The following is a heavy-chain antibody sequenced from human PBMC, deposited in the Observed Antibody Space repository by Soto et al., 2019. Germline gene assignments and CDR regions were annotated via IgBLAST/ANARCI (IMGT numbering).Heavy chain of an antibody. CDR3: AKWDGYGDH. Sequence: EVQLLESGGDLVQPGGSLRLSCAASGFSFSSYSFTWVRQAPGKGLEWVAGISIGGDKTWHADSVKGRFTISRDNSKNTVYLQKKSLRVDDTAVYYCAKWDGYGDHWGQGTLVTVSS. CDR2: ISIGGDKT. CDR1: GFSFSSYS. D-gene: IGHD5-18*01. J-gene: IGHJ5*02. V-gene: IGHV3-23*01.